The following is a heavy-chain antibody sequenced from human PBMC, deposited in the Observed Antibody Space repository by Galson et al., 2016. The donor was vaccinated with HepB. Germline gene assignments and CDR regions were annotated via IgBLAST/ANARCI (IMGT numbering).Heavy chain of an antibody. CDR2: IYNSGST. Sequence: SETLSLTCTVSGGSVSSVTYYWSWVRQPPGMGLEWIGYIYNSGSTNYNPSLKSRVTISVDTSKNQFSLQLRSVTAADTAVYYCARDRGSAAGFDYWGQGTLVTVSS. V-gene: IGHV4-61*01. J-gene: IGHJ4*02. D-gene: IGHD6-13*01. CDR1: GGSVSSVTYY. CDR3: ARDRGSAAGFDY.